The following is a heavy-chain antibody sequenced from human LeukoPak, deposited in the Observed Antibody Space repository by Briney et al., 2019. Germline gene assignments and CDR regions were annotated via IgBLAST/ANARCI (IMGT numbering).Heavy chain of an antibody. V-gene: IGHV1-2*02. CDR2: INPNSGGT. CDR3: ARDDGYSSGWYYFDY. Sequence: ASVKVSCKASGYTFTGYYMHWVRQAPGQGLEWMGWINPNSGGTNYAQKFQGRVTISVDTSKNQFSLKLSSVTAADTAVYYCARDDGYSSGWYYFDYWGQGTLVTVSS. J-gene: IGHJ4*02. D-gene: IGHD6-19*01. CDR1: GYTFTGYY.